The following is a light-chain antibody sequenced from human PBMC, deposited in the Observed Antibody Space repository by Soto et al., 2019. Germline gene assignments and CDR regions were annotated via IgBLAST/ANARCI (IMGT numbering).Light chain of an antibody. CDR3: QQYNSYSEG. V-gene: IGKV1-5*03. CDR2: TAS. CDR1: QTISSW. Sequence: IPRTHSPSPLSGSVGDRVTIPCRASQTISSWLAWYQQKPGKAPKLLIYTASTLKSGVPSRFSGSGSGTEFTLTISSLQPDDFATYYCQQYNSYSEGFGQGAKVDVK. J-gene: IGKJ1*01.